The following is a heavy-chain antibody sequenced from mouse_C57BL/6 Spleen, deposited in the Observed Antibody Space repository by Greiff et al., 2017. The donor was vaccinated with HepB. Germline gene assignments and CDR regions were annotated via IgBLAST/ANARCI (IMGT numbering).Heavy chain of an antibody. CDR3: ARHYYDYAWFAY. CDR1: GYTFTSYW. J-gene: IGHJ3*01. Sequence: QVQLQQPGAELVKPGASVKMSCKASGYTFTSYWINWVKQRPGQGLEWIGDIYPGSGSTNYNEKFKSKATMTVDTSSSTAYMQLSSLTSEDSAVYYCARHYYDYAWFAYWGQGTPVTVSA. V-gene: IGHV1-55*01. D-gene: IGHD2-4*01. CDR2: IYPGSGST.